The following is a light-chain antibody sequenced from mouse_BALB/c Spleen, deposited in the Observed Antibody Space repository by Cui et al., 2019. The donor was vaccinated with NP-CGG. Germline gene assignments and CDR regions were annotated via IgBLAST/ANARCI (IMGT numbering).Light chain of an antibody. Sequence: QAVVTQESALTTSHGETVTLTCRSSTGAVTTSNYANWVQEKPDHLFTGLIGGTNNRVPGVPARFSGSLIGDKAALTITGAQTEDEAIYFCALWYSNHWVFGGGTKTDCP. CDR1: TGAVTTSNY. J-gene: IGLJ1*01. V-gene: IGLV1*01. CDR3: ALWYSNHWV. CDR2: GTN.